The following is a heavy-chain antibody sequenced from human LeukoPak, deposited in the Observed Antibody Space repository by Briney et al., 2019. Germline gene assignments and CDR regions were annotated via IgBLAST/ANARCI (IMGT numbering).Heavy chain of an antibody. V-gene: IGHV1-8*01. D-gene: IGHD3-9*01. CDR1: GYTFTSYD. CDR3: ARAYYDILTGYYLSAFDI. J-gene: IGHJ3*02. Sequence: ASEKVSCKASGYTFTSYDINWVRQATGQGLEWMGWMNPNSGNTGYAQKFQGRVTMTRNTSISTAYMELSSLRSEDTAVCYCARAYYDILTGYYLSAFDIWGQGTMVTVSS. CDR2: MNPNSGNT.